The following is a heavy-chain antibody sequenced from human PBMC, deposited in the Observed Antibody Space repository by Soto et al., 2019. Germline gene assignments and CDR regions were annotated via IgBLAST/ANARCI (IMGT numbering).Heavy chain of an antibody. CDR3: ARPRREIAAAGKYYYYYYGMDV. J-gene: IGHJ6*02. CDR2: IDPSDSYT. V-gene: IGHV5-10-1*01. Sequence: PGESLKISCKGSGYSFTSYWISWVRQMPGKGLEWMGRIDPSDSYTNYSPSFQGHVTISADKSISTAYLQWSSLKASDTAMYYCARPRREIAAAGKYYYYYYGMDVWGQGTTVTVSS. D-gene: IGHD6-13*01. CDR1: GYSFTSYW.